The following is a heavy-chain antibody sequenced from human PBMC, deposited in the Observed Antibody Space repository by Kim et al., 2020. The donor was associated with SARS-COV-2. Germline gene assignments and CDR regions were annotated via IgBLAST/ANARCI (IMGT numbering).Heavy chain of an antibody. D-gene: IGHD3-22*01. CDR2: ISYDGSNK. CDR1: GFTFSSYA. CDR3: ARDWPYDIRGGFDY. Sequence: GGSLRLSCAASGFTFSSYAMHWVRQAPGKGLEWVAVISYDGSNKYYADSVKGRFTISRDNSKNTLYLQMNSLRAEDTAVYYCARDWPYDIRGGFDYWGQGTLVTVSS. V-gene: IGHV3-30-3*01. J-gene: IGHJ4*02.